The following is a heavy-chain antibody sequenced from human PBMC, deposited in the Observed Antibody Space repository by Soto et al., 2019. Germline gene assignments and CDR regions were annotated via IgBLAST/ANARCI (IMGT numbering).Heavy chain of an antibody. J-gene: IGHJ4*02. CDR2: VYIGGET. D-gene: IGHD1-26*01. CDR3: ARGRQAVGLEY. CDR1: GDSISSDY. Sequence: SETLSLTCTVSGDSISSDYWSWIRQPAGKGLKWIGRVYIGGETNYNPSLKSRLTMSLDTSKNQFSLKLTSVTPADPAVYHCARGRQAVGLEYWGLGTMVTVSS. V-gene: IGHV4-4*07.